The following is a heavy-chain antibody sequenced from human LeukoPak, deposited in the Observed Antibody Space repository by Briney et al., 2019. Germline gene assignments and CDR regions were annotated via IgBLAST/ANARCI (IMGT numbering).Heavy chain of an antibody. CDR3: VKDFLHGPHIEPVGSVGPFDY. Sequence: GGSLRLSCATSGFTFSRYAMSWVRQAPGKGLEWVSGLHADSGMTYYADSVKGRFTISRDNSKNTLYFQMNNLRAEDRALYYCVKDFLHGPHIEPVGSVGPFDYWGQGTLVTVSS. CDR1: GFTFSRYA. CDR2: LHADSGMT. J-gene: IGHJ4*02. D-gene: IGHD2-2*01. V-gene: IGHV3-23*01.